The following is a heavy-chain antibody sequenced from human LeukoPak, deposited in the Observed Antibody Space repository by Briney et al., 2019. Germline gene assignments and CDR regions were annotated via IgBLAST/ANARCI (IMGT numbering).Heavy chain of an antibody. CDR3: ARWSDTAMAPNWFDP. V-gene: IGHV4-34*01. J-gene: IGHJ5*02. CDR1: GGSFSGYY. D-gene: IGHD5-18*01. Sequence: SETLSLTCAVYGGSFSGYYWSWIRQPPGKGLEWIGSIYHSGSTYYNPSLKSRVTISVDTSKNQFSLKLSSVTAADTAVYYCARWSDTAMAPNWFDPWGQGTLVTVSS. CDR2: IYHSGST.